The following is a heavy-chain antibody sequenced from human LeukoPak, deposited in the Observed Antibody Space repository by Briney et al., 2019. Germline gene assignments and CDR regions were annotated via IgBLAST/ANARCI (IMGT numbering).Heavy chain of an antibody. CDR1: GGSFSSYY. CDR3: ARGQGAPPDFFDY. J-gene: IGHJ4*02. Sequence: PSETLSLTCTVSGGSFSSYYWTWIRQPPGKGLEWIGYIYYTGSTNYNSSLKSRVTISVDTSKNQFSLKLSSVTAADTAVYYCARGQGAPPDFFDYWGQGNLVTVSS. CDR2: IYYTGST. V-gene: IGHV4-59*01. D-gene: IGHD3-3*01.